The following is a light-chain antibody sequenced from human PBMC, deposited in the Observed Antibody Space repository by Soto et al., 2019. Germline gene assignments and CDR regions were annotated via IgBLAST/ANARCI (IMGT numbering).Light chain of an antibody. J-gene: IGLJ1*01. Sequence: QSVLTQPASVSGSPGQTITISCTGTSSDVGGYNYVSWYQQHPGTAPKLMIYEVSNRPSGLSNRFSGSKSGNTASLTISGLQAEDDADYYCSSYTSSSSLDVFGTGTKVTVL. CDR1: SSDVGGYNY. V-gene: IGLV2-14*01. CDR2: EVS. CDR3: SSYTSSSSLDV.